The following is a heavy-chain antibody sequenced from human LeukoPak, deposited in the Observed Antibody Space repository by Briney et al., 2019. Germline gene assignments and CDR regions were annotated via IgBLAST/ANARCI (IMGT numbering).Heavy chain of an antibody. J-gene: IGHJ4*02. Sequence: SETLSLTCTVSGGSISSSSYYWGWIRQPPGKGLEWIGSISYSGSTYYNPSLKSRVTISVYTSKNQFSLKLSSVTAADTAVYYCARSPYSSSWYHEKYYFDYWGQGTLVTVSS. V-gene: IGHV4-39*07. CDR3: ARSPYSSSWYHEKYYFDY. CDR2: ISYSGST. D-gene: IGHD6-13*01. CDR1: GGSISSSSYY.